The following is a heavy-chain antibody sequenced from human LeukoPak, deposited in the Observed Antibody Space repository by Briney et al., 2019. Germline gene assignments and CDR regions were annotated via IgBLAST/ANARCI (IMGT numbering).Heavy chain of an antibody. CDR2: IIPIFGTA. CDR3: AILSGYSYGYMGY. V-gene: IGHV1-69*06. CDR1: GYTFTSYD. Sequence: SVKVSCKASGYTFTSYDINWVRQAPGQGLEWMGGIIPIFGTANYAQKFQGRVTITADKSTSTAYMELSSLRSEDTAVYYCAILSGYSYGYMGYWGQGTLVTVSS. D-gene: IGHD5-18*01. J-gene: IGHJ4*02.